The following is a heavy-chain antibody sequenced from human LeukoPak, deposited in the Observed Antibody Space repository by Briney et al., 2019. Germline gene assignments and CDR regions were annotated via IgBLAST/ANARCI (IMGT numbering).Heavy chain of an antibody. V-gene: IGHV3-48*03. CDR2: ISSSGSPI. Sequence: GGSLRLSCAASGFTFSFFEMNWVRQAPGKGLELVSYISSSGSPIYYADAVKGRFTISRDNAKNSLYLQMNSPTAEDTAVYYCAREGRYYGSGSHRDGFDIWGQGTMVTVSS. CDR1: GFTFSFFE. D-gene: IGHD3-10*01. J-gene: IGHJ3*02. CDR3: AREGRYYGSGSHRDGFDI.